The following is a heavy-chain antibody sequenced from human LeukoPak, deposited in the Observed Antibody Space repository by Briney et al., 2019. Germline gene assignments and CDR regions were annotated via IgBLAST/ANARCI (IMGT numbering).Heavy chain of an antibody. D-gene: IGHD4-17*01. CDR3: AKDLTVTSTCYFDA. J-gene: IGHJ5*02. Sequence: GGSLRLSCAASGFSFSSYGMHWVRQAPGKGLEWVAVIWYDGSNKYYVDSVKGRFTISRDNSKNTLYLQMNSLRAEDTAVYYCAKDLTVTSTCYFDAWGQGTLVTVSS. CDR2: IWYDGSNK. V-gene: IGHV3-33*06. CDR1: GFSFSSYG.